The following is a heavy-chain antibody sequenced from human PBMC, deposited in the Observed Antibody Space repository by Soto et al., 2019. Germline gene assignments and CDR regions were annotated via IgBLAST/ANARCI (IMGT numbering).Heavy chain of an antibody. CDR1: GDSISNNNW. V-gene: IGHV4-4*02. Sequence: QVQMQESGPGLTKASGTLSLTCAVSGDSISNNNWWSWVRQPPGKGLEWIGEVHHSGRSNSNPSLKSRVTMSIDTSKNQFSLRLDSVTAADTAVYYCAHTIGSGSYIPYWGQGTLVTVSS. CDR2: VHHSGRS. J-gene: IGHJ4*02. D-gene: IGHD3-10*01. CDR3: AHTIGSGSYIPY.